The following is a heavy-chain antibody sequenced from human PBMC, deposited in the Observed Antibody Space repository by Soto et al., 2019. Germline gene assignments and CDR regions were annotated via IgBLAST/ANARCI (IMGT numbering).Heavy chain of an antibody. V-gene: IGHV5-51*01. Sequence: PWESLTISCTGYGGSFTGYWIGWVRQMPGKGLEWMGIIYPGDSDTRYSPSFQGQVTISADKSISTAYLQWSSLKASDTAMYYCARHRGDATGPQYYGMEVWGQGTTVTLSS. D-gene: IGHD3-9*01. CDR2: IYPGDSDT. CDR1: GGSFTGYW. CDR3: ARHRGDATGPQYYGMEV. J-gene: IGHJ6*02.